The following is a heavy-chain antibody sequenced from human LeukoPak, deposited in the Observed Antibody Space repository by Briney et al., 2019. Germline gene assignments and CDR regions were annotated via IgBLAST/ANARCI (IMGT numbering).Heavy chain of an antibody. CDR1: GFTFSGYA. CDR2: ISGGGGST. J-gene: IGHJ6*03. D-gene: IGHD6-19*01. Sequence: GGSLRLSCAASGFTFSGYAMSWVRQTPGKGLEWGSAISGGGGSTYYADSVKGRFTLSRDNSKNTLFLLMNSLRAEDTAVYYCAKGGGLAVVYVVDFYYMDVWGKGTTVTVSS. CDR3: AKGGGLAVVYVVDFYYMDV. V-gene: IGHV3-23*01.